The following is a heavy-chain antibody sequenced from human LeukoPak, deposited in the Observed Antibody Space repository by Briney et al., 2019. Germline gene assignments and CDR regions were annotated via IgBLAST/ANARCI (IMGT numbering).Heavy chain of an antibody. V-gene: IGHV4-39*01. CDR2: IYYSGST. CDR3: AGQGAEGTSWYRVTPNCFDH. D-gene: IGHD6-13*01. CDR1: GGSISSTSSY. J-gene: IGHJ4*02. Sequence: SETLSLTCSVSGGSISSTSSYCGWIRQPPGKGLEWIASIYYSGSTYYNPSLKSRVSISVDTSESKFSLNLTSVTAADTAVYYCAGQGAEGTSWYRVTPNCFDHWGQGTLVTVSS.